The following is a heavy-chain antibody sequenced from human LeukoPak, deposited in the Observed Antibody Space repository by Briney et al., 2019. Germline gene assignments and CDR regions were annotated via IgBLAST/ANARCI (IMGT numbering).Heavy chain of an antibody. CDR1: GGSFSGYY. Sequence: SETLSLTCAVYGGSFSGYYWSWIRQPPGKGLEWIGEINHSGSTNYNPSLTSRVTISVDTSKNQFSLKLSSVTAADTAVYYCARTTGDILTGTPGMDVWGKGTTVTVSS. V-gene: IGHV4-34*01. D-gene: IGHD3-9*01. CDR3: ARTTGDILTGTPGMDV. CDR2: INHSGST. J-gene: IGHJ6*04.